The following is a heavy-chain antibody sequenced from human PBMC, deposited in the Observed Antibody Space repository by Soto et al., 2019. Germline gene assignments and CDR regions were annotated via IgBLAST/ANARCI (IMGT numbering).Heavy chain of an antibody. CDR3: AILSN. D-gene: IGHD6-6*01. V-gene: IGHV3-53*02. CDR1: GFTVSSNY. CDR2: IYRDGTT. J-gene: IGHJ4*02. Sequence: EVQLVETGGGLIQPGGSLSLSCAASGFTVSSNYMNWVRQAPGKGLEWVSIIYRDGTTSYADSVKGRCTISRDNFKNTLHLQMNSLRAEDTAVYYCAILSNWGQGTLVTVST.